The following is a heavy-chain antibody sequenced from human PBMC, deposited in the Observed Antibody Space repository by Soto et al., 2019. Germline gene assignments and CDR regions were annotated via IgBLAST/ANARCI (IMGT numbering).Heavy chain of an antibody. CDR2: IYYSGST. V-gene: IGHV4-59*08. J-gene: IGHJ5*02. CDR1: GGSISSYY. CDR3: AKGTYFYDSSGYSTPFPDWFDP. D-gene: IGHD3-22*01. Sequence: SETLSLTCTVSGGSISSYYWSWIRQHPGKGLEWIGYIYYSGSTNYNPSLKSRVTISVDTSKNQFSLKLSSVTAADTAVYYCAKGTYFYDSSGYSTPFPDWFDPWGQGTLVTVSS.